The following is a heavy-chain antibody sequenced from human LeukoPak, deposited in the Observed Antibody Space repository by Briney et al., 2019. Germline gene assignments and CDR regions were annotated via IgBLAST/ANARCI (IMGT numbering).Heavy chain of an antibody. V-gene: IGHV1-69*04. CDR1: GGTFSSYA. J-gene: IGHJ4*02. Sequence: SVKVSCKASGGTFSSYAISWVRQAPGQGLEWMGRIIPILGIANYAQKFQGRVTITADKSTSTAYMELSSLRSEDTAVYYCARGPYYYDSSGYFEKDYWGQGTLVTVSS. CDR2: IIPILGIA. CDR3: ARGPYYYDSSGYFEKDY. D-gene: IGHD3-22*01.